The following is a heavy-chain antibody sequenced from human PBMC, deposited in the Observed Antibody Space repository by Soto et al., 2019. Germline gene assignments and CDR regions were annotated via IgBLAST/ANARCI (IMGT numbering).Heavy chain of an antibody. Sequence: QLHLVESGGGVVQPGNSLRLSCTASGFIFSNYAMHWVRQAPAKGLEWVALISYDGRHIYYADSVKGRFAISRDNSKNTLDLVMNSLRREDTAMYYCARDVSDYVLDVWGQGTTVNVSS. J-gene: IGHJ6*02. CDR2: ISYDGRHI. V-gene: IGHV3-30*09. D-gene: IGHD4-17*01. CDR3: ARDVSDYVLDV. CDR1: GFIFSNYA.